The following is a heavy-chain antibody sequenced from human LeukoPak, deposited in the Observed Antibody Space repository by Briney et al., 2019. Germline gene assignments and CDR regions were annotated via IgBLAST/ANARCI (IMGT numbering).Heavy chain of an antibody. CDR2: TYYRSQQWHS. CDR3: ARVTYYYDSSGYHYYYYYYGMDV. D-gene: IGHD3-22*01. CDR1: GDSVSSNSAA. Sequence: SQTLSLTCAISGDSVSSNSAAWNWIRQSPLRGLEWLGRTYYRSQQWHSDYAPSVKGRITLNPDTSKNQFSLQLNSVTPEDTAVYYCARVTYYYDSSGYHYYYYYYGMDVWGQGTTVTVSS. V-gene: IGHV6-1*01. J-gene: IGHJ6*02.